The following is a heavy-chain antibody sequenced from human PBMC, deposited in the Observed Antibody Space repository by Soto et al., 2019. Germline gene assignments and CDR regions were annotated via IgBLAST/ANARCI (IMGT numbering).Heavy chain of an antibody. V-gene: IGHV4-31*03. Sequence: PSETLSLTCTISGGSINSAGHYWNWIRQHPGKGLEWIGFIYYSGSTYSNPSLKSRVTMSVDTSKNQFSLRLSSVTAADTAVYYCARETSTSWYTLMEHWGQGTLVTVPS. CDR1: GGSINSAGHY. CDR3: ARETSTSWYTLMEH. CDR2: IYYSGST. D-gene: IGHD6-13*01. J-gene: IGHJ4*02.